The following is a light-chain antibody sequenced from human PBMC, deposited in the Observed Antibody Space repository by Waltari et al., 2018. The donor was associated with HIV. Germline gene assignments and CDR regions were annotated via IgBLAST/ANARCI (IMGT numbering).Light chain of an antibody. J-gene: IGKJ1*01. V-gene: IGKV3-15*01. CDR2: GAS. CDR3: QQYNNWPRT. Sequence: EIVMTQSPATLSVSPGERATLSCRASQSVSSNLAWYQQKPGQAPRLLSYGASTWATGIPARFSGSGSGTEFTLTISSLQSEDVAVYYCQQYNNWPRTFGQGTKVEIK. CDR1: QSVSSN.